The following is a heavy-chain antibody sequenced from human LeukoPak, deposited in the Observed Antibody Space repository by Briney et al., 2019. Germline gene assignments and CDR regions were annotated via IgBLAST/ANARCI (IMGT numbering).Heavy chain of an antibody. Sequence: ASVNVSCKASGYTFTSYGISWVRQAPGQGLEWMGWISAYNGNTNYAQKLQGRVTMTTDTSTSTAYMELRSLRSDDTAVYYCARILLWFGELTDAFDIWGQGTMVTVSS. J-gene: IGHJ3*02. V-gene: IGHV1-18*01. CDR2: ISAYNGNT. D-gene: IGHD3-10*01. CDR1: GYTFTSYG. CDR3: ARILLWFGELTDAFDI.